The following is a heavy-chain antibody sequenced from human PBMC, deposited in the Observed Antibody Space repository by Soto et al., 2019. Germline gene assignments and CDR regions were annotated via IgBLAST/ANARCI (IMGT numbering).Heavy chain of an antibody. Sequence: PSETLSLTCTVSGGSISSGDYYWSWIRQPPGKGREWIGYIYYSGSTYYNPSLKSRVTISVDTSKNQFSLKLSSVTAADTAVYYCARAKGVQDYYDSSGYYPLTNYYYYGMDVWGQGTTVTVSS. CDR3: ARAKGVQDYYDSSGYYPLTNYYYYGMDV. D-gene: IGHD3-22*01. CDR1: GGSISSGDYY. J-gene: IGHJ6*02. V-gene: IGHV4-30-4*01. CDR2: IYYSGST.